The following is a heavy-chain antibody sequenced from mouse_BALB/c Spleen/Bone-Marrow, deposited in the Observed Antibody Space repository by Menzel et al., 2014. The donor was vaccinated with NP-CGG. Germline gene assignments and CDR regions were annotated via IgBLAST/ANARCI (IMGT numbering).Heavy chain of an antibody. J-gene: IGHJ3*01. CDR3: ARNANWLFAY. V-gene: IGHV1-54*01. CDR1: GYAFTNYL. Sequence: QVQLQQSGAELVRPATSVKVSCKASGYAFTNYLIVWVKQRPGQGLEWIGVINPGSGGTNYNEKFKGKATLTADNSSSTAYMKLSSLTSDDSAVYFCARNANWLFAYWGQGTLVTVS. D-gene: IGHD4-1*01. CDR2: INPGSGGT.